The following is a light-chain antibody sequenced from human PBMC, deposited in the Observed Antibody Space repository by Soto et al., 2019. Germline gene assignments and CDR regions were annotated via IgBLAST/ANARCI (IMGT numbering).Light chain of an antibody. CDR3: QQYGTSPLMYT. Sequence: EVVLTQSPGTLSLSPGERATLSCRASQIVTSNYLAWYQQRPGQAPRLLIYGASIRATGVPDRFSGSGSGTDFTLTITRLEPEDFAVYYCQQYGTSPLMYTFGQGTKVDIK. CDR2: GAS. CDR1: QIVTSNY. V-gene: IGKV3-20*01. J-gene: IGKJ2*01.